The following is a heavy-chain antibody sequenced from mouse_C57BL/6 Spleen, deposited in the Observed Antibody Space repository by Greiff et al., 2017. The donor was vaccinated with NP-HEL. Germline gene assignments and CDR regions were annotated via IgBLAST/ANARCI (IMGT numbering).Heavy chain of an antibody. D-gene: IGHD2-3*01. V-gene: IGHV2-9-1*01. J-gene: IGHJ4*01. CDR2: IWTGGGT. CDR1: GFSLTSYA. Sequence: VKLVESGPGLVAPSQSLSITCTVSGFSLTSYAISWVRQPPGKGLEWLGVIWTGGGTNYNSALKSRLSISKDNSNIQVFLKMNSLQTDDTASYYCARNKGYDGYYAMYYWGQGTSVTVSS. CDR3: ARNKGYDGYYAMYY.